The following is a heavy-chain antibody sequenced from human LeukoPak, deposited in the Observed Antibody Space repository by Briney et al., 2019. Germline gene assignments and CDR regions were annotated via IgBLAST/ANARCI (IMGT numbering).Heavy chain of an antibody. D-gene: IGHD6-13*01. CDR3: AKEESQQLGDY. V-gene: IGHV3-74*01. Sequence: PGGSLRLSCAASGFPFSRHWMHWVRQGPGKGLVWVSRINSDESTIDYADSVKGRFTISRDNVKNTVYLQMNSLRAEDTAVYYCAKEESQQLGDYWGQGTLVTVSS. J-gene: IGHJ4*02. CDR2: INSDESTI. CDR1: GFPFSRHW.